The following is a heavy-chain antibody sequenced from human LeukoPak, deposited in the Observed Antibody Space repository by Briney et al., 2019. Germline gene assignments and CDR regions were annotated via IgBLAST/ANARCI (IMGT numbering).Heavy chain of an antibody. Sequence: GGSLRLSCAASGFALSSHWMTWVRQVPGRGPEWVANVNRDGSETYYLDSVKGRFTISKDNAKNSLYLQMNSLRAEDTALYHCARNNGMDAWGQGTTVIVSS. V-gene: IGHV3-7*03. J-gene: IGHJ6*02. CDR3: ARNNGMDA. CDR1: GFALSSHW. CDR2: VNRDGSET.